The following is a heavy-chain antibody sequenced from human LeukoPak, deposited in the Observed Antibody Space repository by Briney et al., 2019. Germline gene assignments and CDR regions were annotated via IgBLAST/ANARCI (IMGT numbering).Heavy chain of an antibody. D-gene: IGHD3-16*01. J-gene: IGHJ4*02. CDR3: ARDMPFGVY. Sequence: PGGSLRLSCAASGFTFSDFGMSWVRQAPGKGLEWVANIKQDGSEKNYVDSVKGRFTISRDNAKNSLYLQMNSLRAEDTAVYYCARDMPFGVYWGQGTLVTVSS. V-gene: IGHV3-7*03. CDR1: GFTFSDFG. CDR2: IKQDGSEK.